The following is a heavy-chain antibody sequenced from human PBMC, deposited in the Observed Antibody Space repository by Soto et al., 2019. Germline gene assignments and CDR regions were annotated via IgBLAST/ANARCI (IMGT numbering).Heavy chain of an antibody. Sequence: QVQLVQSGAEVKKPGASVKVSCKASGYTFTSYGISWVRQAPGQGLEWMGWISAYDGNTNYAQKLQGRVTMTTDTSTSTAYMELRSLRSDDTAAYYCARVQGITIFSSSGNWFDPWGQGTLATVS. J-gene: IGHJ5*02. CDR1: GYTFTSYG. V-gene: IGHV1-18*01. CDR3: ARVQGITIFSSSGNWFDP. CDR2: ISAYDGNT. D-gene: IGHD3-9*01.